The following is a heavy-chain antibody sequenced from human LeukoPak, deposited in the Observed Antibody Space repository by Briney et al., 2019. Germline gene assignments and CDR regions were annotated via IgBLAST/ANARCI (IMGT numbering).Heavy chain of an antibody. CDR2: INSDGSTT. D-gene: IGHD3-10*02. CDR3: ARGGLFAYYFDY. V-gene: IGHV3-74*01. CDR1: GFTLNGYW. Sequence: PGGSLGLSCAAPGFTLNGYWMHWVRQAPGKGLVWVSRINSDGSTTSYADSVKGRFTISRDNSKNTLYLQMNSLRAEDTAVYYCARGGLFAYYFDYWGQGTLVTVSS. J-gene: IGHJ4*02.